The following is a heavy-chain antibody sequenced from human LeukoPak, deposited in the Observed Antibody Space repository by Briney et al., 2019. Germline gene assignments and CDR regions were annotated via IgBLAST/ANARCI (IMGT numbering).Heavy chain of an antibody. J-gene: IGHJ4*02. CDR1: GFTFGDYY. CDR3: AREGYSSSWPGVFDY. CDR2: ISSSSSYT. D-gene: IGHD6-13*01. V-gene: IGHV3-11*05. Sequence: GGSLRLSCAASGFTFGDYYMSWIRQAPGKGLEWVSYISSSSSYTNYADSVKGRFTISRDNAKNSLYLQMNSLRAEDTAVYHCAREGYSSSWPGVFDYWGQGTLVTVSS.